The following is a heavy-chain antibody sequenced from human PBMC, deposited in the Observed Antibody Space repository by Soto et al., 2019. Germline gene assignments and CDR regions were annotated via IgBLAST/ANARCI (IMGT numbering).Heavy chain of an antibody. V-gene: IGHV4-34*01. CDR3: ASRPCITMVRGVAWFDP. D-gene: IGHD3-10*01. CDR2: INHSGST. CDR1: GGSFSGYY. Sequence: SETLSLTCAVYGGSFSGYYWSWIRQPPGKGLEWIGEINHSGSTNYNPSLKSRVTISVDTSKNQFSLKLSSVTAADTAVYYCASRPCITMVRGVAWFDPWGQGTLVTVSS. J-gene: IGHJ5*02.